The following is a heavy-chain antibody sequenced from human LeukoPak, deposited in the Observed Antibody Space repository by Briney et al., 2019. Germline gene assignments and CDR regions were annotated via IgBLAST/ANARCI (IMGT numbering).Heavy chain of an antibody. CDR1: GFTFSSYA. CDR3: ARVMSRTSY. Sequence: GGSLRLSCAASGFTFSSYAMSWVRQAPGKGLEWVANIKQDGSEKYYVDSVKGRFTISRDNAKNSLYLQMNSLRAEDTAVYYCARVMSRTSYWGQGTLVTVSS. D-gene: IGHD2-2*01. J-gene: IGHJ4*02. V-gene: IGHV3-7*01. CDR2: IKQDGSEK.